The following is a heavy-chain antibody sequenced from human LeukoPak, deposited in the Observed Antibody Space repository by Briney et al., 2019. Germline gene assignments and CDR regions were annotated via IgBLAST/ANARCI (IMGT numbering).Heavy chain of an antibody. CDR2: ISGTTGST. J-gene: IGHJ6*03. Sequence: GGSLRLSCAASGFTFSNYAMRWVRQAPGKGLEWVSAISGTTGSTNYADSVKGRFTISRDNSGNTLSLQMNSLRAEDTAVYYCARHPVVPAASDYYFYMDVWGKGTTVTVSS. CDR3: ARHPVVPAASDYYFYMDV. V-gene: IGHV3-23*01. D-gene: IGHD2-2*01. CDR1: GFTFSNYA.